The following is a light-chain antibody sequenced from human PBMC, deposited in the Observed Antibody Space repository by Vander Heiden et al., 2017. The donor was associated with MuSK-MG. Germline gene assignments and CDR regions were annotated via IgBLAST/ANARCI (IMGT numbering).Light chain of an antibody. CDR1: TSNIGRYY. J-gene: IGLJ2*01. CDR3: ATWDESLSGPV. CDR2: RHN. V-gene: IGLV1-47*01. Sequence: QSVLTQPPSASGTPGQRVTISCSGSTSNIGRYYVYWYQQLPGTAPKLLIYRHNQRPSGVPARFSASKSGTSASLAISGLRSEDEAVYYCATWDESLSGPVFGGGTKLAVL.